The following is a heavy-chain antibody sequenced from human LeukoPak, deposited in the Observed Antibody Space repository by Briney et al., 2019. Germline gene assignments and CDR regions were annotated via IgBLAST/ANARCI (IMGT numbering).Heavy chain of an antibody. J-gene: IGHJ4*02. Sequence: GGSLRLSCAASGFTFSSYAMSWVRQAPGKGLEWVSAISGSGGSTYYADSVKGRFTISRDNSKNTLYLQMNSLRAGDTAVYYCAKVMGYCSGGSCYPGYWGQGTLVTVSS. CDR1: GFTFSSYA. CDR3: AKVMGYCSGGSCYPGY. CDR2: ISGSGGST. D-gene: IGHD2-15*01. V-gene: IGHV3-23*01.